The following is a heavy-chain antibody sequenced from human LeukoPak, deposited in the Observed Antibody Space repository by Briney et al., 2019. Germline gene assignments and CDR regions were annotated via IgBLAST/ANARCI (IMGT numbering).Heavy chain of an antibody. CDR1: GFTFSSYG. CDR2: ISYDGSNK. D-gene: IGHD5-24*01. V-gene: IGHV3-30*18. Sequence: PGGSLRLSCAASGFTFSSYGMHWVRQAPGKGLEWVAVISYDGSNKYYADSGKGRFTISRDNSKNTLYLQMNSLRAEDTAVYYCAKDYEDGYNQGAFDIWGQGTMVTVSS. CDR3: AKDYEDGYNQGAFDI. J-gene: IGHJ3*02.